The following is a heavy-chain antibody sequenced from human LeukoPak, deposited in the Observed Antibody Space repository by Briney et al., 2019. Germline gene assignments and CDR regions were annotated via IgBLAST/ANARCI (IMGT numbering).Heavy chain of an antibody. J-gene: IGHJ4*02. CDR1: GYTFTGQD. Sequence: ASVKVSFKASGYTFTGQDMHWVRQAPGQGLEWMGWINPNTGGTNYAQKFQGRVTMTRDTTISTAYMELSWLTSDDTAVYYCASYPRYMSSPPFDYWGQGTLVTVSS. V-gene: IGHV1-2*02. CDR2: INPNTGGT. D-gene: IGHD5-12*01. CDR3: ASYPRYMSSPPFDY.